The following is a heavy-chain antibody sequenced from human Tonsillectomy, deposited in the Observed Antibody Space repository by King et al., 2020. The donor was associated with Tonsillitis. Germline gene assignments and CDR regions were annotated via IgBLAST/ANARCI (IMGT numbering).Heavy chain of an antibody. CDR1: GFTFSDYY. J-gene: IGHJ1*01. Sequence: VQLVESGGGLVKPGGSLRLSCAASGFTFSDYYMSWIRQAPGKGLEWVSYITSSGGTTYYADFVKGRFTISRDNAQNSRYLQMKRLRADETAVYYCARRGVVAAGSGGVYFQHWGQGTLVTVSS. CDR3: ARRGVVAAGSGGVYFQH. D-gene: IGHD2-2*01. CDR2: ITSSGGTT. V-gene: IGHV3-11*01.